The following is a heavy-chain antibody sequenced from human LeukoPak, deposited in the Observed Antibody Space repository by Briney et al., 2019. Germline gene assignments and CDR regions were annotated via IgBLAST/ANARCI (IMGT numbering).Heavy chain of an antibody. J-gene: IGHJ4*02. CDR1: GFTLSSYA. CDR3: WKAPGSGSYYDNY. V-gene: IGHV3-23*01. CDR2: ISGSGGST. Sequence: GGSLRLSCAPSGFTLSSYAMSWVRPAPAKGLAWVAAISGSGGSTYYADSAKGRFTISRDNSKKPLYLQTDRLRPEDTAVYFCWKAPGSGSYYDNYWGQGTLVTVSS. D-gene: IGHD3-10*01.